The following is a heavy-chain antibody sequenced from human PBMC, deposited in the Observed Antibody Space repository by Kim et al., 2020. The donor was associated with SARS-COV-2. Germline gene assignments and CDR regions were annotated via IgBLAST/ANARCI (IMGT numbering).Heavy chain of an antibody. J-gene: IGHJ6*02. CDR3: AKDLYYYDSSGYYPYYYYYYGMDV. D-gene: IGHD3-22*01. V-gene: IGHV3-30*18. Sequence: GGSLRLSCAASGFTFSSYGMHWVRQAPGKGLEWVAVISYDGSNKYYADSVKGRFTISRDNSKNTLYLQMNSLRAEDTAVYYCAKDLYYYDSSGYYPYYYYYYGMDVWSQGTTVTVSS. CDR2: ISYDGSNK. CDR1: GFTFSSYG.